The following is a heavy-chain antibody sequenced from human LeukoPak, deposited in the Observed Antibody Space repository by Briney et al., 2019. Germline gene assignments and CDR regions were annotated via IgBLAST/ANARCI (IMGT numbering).Heavy chain of an antibody. CDR2: SHYGGTS. D-gene: IGHD2-15*01. CDR3: AREAARMERRGALDI. Sequence: PSETLSLTCSVSGGSVTSGSYYWSWIRQLPGKGLEWIGYSHYGGTSNHNPSLKSRVTISVDTSTNKCSLRLTSVTAADTAVYYCAREAARMERRGALDIWGPGTLATVSS. V-gene: IGHV4-61*01. CDR1: GGSVTSGSYY. J-gene: IGHJ3*02.